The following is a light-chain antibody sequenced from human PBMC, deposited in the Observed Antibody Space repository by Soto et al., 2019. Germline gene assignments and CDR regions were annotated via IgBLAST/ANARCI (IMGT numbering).Light chain of an antibody. CDR3: QQYNSYST. V-gene: IGKV1-5*01. CDR2: DAS. CDR1: QSISTW. Sequence: IQMTQSPSTLSASVGDRVTITCRASQSISTWLAWYQQRPGKAPKLLIYDASSLESGVPSRFSGSGSGSEFTLTISRLQPDDFATYYCQQYNSYSTFGQGTKVDNK. J-gene: IGKJ1*01.